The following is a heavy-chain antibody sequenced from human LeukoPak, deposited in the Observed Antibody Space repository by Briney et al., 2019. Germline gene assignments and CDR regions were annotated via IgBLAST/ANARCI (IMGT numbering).Heavy chain of an antibody. CDR3: ARGGSGSYWGGAFDY. D-gene: IGHD1-26*01. J-gene: IGHJ4*02. CDR2: ISSSSTYI. V-gene: IGHV3-21*01. CDR1: AFTFSSYS. Sequence: PGGSLRLSCAASAFTFSSYSMNWVRQAPGKGLEWVSSISSSSTYIYYADSVKGRFTISRDNAKNSLYLQMNSLRAEDTAVYYCARGGSGSYWGGAFDYWGQGTLVTVSS.